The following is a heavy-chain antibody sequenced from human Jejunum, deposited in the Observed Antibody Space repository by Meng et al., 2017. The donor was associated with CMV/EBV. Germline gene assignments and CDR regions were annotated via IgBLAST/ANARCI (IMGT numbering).Heavy chain of an antibody. D-gene: IGHD3-10*01. V-gene: IGHV3-53*01. J-gene: IGHJ4*02. CDR1: GFTVSTNY. CDR2: IYRGGTT. Sequence: SGFTVSTNYMSWVRKAPGKGLEWVSVIYRGGTTYYADSVKGRFTISRDNSKNTLYLQMNSLRADDTAVYYCAKVAMIRGVVFDFRGQGTLVTVSS. CDR3: AKVAMIRGVVFDF.